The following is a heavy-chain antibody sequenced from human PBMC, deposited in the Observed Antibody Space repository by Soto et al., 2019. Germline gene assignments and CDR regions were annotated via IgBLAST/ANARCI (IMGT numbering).Heavy chain of an antibody. CDR2: ISTSSYT. CDR3: ASSDYGDYVSFDY. J-gene: IGHJ4*02. D-gene: IGHD4-17*01. CDR1: GFTFSRYS. V-gene: IGHV3-21*01. Sequence: GGSLRLSCAASGFTFSRYSMNWVRQAPGKGLEWVSSISTSSYTYYADSVKGRFTISRDNAKNSLYLQMNSLRAEDTAVYYCASSDYGDYVSFDYWGQGTLVTVSS.